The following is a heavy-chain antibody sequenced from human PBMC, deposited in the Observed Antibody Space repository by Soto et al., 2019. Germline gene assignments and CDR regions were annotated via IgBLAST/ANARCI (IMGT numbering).Heavy chain of an antibody. Sequence: QVQLVQSGAEVKKPGSSVKVSCKASGGTFSSYTISWVRQAPGQGLEWMGRIIPILGIANYAQKFQGRVTITADKPTSTAYMELSSLRSEDTAVYYCARASPTYDSSGYLPHGMDVWGQGTTVTVSS. D-gene: IGHD3-22*01. CDR1: GGTFSSYT. CDR2: IIPILGIA. CDR3: ARASPTYDSSGYLPHGMDV. J-gene: IGHJ6*02. V-gene: IGHV1-69*02.